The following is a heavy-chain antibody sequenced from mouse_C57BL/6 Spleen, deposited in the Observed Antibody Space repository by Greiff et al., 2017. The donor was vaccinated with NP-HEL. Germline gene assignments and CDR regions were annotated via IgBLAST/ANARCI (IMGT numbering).Heavy chain of an antibody. CDR2: IDPSDSYT. Sequence: QVQLQQPGAELVMPGASVKLSCKASGYTFTSYWMHWVKQRPGQGLEWIGEIDPSDSYTNYNQKFKGKSTLTVDKSSSTAYMQLSSLTSEDSAVDYCARGGYEYDFDYWGQGTTLTVSS. D-gene: IGHD2-4*01. CDR1: GYTFTSYW. J-gene: IGHJ2*01. V-gene: IGHV1-69*01. CDR3: ARGGYEYDFDY.